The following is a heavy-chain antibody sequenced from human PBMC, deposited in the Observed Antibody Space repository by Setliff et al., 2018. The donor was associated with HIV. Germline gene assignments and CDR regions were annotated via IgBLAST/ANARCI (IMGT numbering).Heavy chain of an antibody. J-gene: IGHJ4*02. CDR3: ARSCRSSGYCHFDY. CDR2: ISPNNFNT. CDR1: GYTFDGHY. Sequence: ASVKVSCKTSGYTFDGHYLHWVRQAPGQGLEWMGRISPNNFNTQYAKNFQGRVTMTWDTSTSTGYMGVYRLGSDDTAVYFCARSCRSSGYCHFDYWGQGTLVTVSS. D-gene: IGHD3-22*01. V-gene: IGHV1-2*06.